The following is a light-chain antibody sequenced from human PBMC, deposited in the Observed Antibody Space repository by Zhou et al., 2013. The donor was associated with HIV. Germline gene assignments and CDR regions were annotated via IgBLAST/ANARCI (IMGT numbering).Light chain of an antibody. Sequence: DIVLTQSPGTLSLSPGDRATLSCRASQSVNSGSLAWYQQIPHQAPRLLIYGASSRATGIPDRFSGSGSETDFTLTISGLEPEDFAVYYCHQYGTSPWTLAKGPRWKSN. CDR2: GAS. CDR3: HQYGTSPWT. CDR1: QSVNSGS. V-gene: IGKV3-20*01. J-gene: IGKJ1*01.